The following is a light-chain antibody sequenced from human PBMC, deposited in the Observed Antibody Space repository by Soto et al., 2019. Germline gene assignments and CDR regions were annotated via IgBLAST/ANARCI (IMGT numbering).Light chain of an antibody. CDR1: SSNIGAGYD. CDR3: QSYDSSLSVRYV. CDR2: GNS. Sequence: QSVLTHPPSVSGAPGQRVTISRTGSSSNIGAGYDVHWYQQLPGTAPKLLIYGNSNRPSGVPDRFSGSKSGTSASLAITGLQAEDEADYYCQSYDSSLSVRYVFGTGTKVTVL. V-gene: IGLV1-40*01. J-gene: IGLJ1*01.